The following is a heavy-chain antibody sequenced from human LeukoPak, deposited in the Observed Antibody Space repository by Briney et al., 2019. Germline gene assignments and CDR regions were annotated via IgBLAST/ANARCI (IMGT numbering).Heavy chain of an antibody. CDR2: IRYDGSNK. J-gene: IGHJ4*02. V-gene: IGHV3-30*02. D-gene: IGHD3-9*01. Sequence: GGSLRLSCAASEFTFSSYGMHWVRQAPGKGLEWVAFIRYDGSNKYYADSVKGRFTISRDNSKNTLYLQMNSLRAEDTAVYYCAKSGGAFDWLSWFDYWGQGTLVTVSS. CDR3: AKSGGAFDWLSWFDY. CDR1: EFTFSSYG.